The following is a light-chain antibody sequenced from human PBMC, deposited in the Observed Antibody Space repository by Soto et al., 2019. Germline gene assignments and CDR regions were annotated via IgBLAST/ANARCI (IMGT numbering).Light chain of an antibody. CDR3: QQRSSWPLT. V-gene: IGKV3D-15*01. CDR1: QSVRSN. Sequence: EVVMTQSPATLSVSPGERFTLSCRASQSVRSNLAWYQQKPGQSPRLLIYGASTRATGIPARFSGSGSGTDFTLTISSLETEDFAVYYCQQRSSWPLTFGGGTKVDIK. CDR2: GAS. J-gene: IGKJ4*01.